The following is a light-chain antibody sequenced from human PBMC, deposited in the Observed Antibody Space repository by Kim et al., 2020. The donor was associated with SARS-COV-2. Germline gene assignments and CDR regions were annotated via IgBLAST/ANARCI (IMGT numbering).Light chain of an antibody. V-gene: IGKV3-20*01. CDR2: GAS. CDR1: QSVSGSY. Sequence: EIVLTQSPGTLSLSPGERTTLSYRASQSVSGSYLAWYQQKPGQAPRLLIYGASSRATGIPDRFSGSGSGTDFTLTISRLEPEDFAVYYCQQYGSSPPWTFGQGTKVDIK. CDR3: QQYGSSPPWT. J-gene: IGKJ1*01.